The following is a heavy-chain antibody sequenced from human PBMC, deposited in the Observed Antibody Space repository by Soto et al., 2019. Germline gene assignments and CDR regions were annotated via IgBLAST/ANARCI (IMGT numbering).Heavy chain of an antibody. CDR2: IYYSGST. CDR1: GGSISSYY. V-gene: IGHV4-59*01. J-gene: IGHJ4*02. D-gene: IGHD3-3*01. Sequence: SETLSLTCTVSGGSISSYYCSWMRQPPGKGLEWIGYIYYSGSTNYNPSLKSRVTISVDTSKNQFSLKLSSVTAADTAVYYCARAHPSHQLRFLEPYYFDYWGQGTLVTVSS. CDR3: ARAHPSHQLRFLEPYYFDY.